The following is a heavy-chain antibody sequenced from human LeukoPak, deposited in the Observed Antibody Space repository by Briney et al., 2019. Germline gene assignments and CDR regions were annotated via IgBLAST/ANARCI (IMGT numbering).Heavy chain of an antibody. Sequence: GGSLRLSCAASGFRFSSYAMSWVRQAPGKGLEWVSAISGSGVSTYYADSVKGRFTVSRDNAKSSLYLQMNSLRAEDTAVYYCARDANDYASPPDYWGQGTLVTVSS. J-gene: IGHJ4*02. CDR3: ARDANDYASPPDY. CDR2: ISGSGVST. V-gene: IGHV3-23*01. CDR1: GFRFSSYA. D-gene: IGHD3-16*01.